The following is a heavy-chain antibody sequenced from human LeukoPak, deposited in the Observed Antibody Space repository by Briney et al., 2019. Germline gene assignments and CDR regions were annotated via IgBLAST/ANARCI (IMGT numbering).Heavy chain of an antibody. Sequence: PSETLSLTCTVSGGSISSYYWSWIRQPPGKGLEWIGYIYYSGSTNYNPSLKSRVTISVDTSKNQFSLKLSSVTAADTAVYYCARGFGVVVPAAPDAFDIWGQGTMVTVSS. D-gene: IGHD2-2*01. CDR3: ARGFGVVVPAAPDAFDI. CDR2: IYYSGST. J-gene: IGHJ3*02. V-gene: IGHV4-59*01. CDR1: GGSISSYY.